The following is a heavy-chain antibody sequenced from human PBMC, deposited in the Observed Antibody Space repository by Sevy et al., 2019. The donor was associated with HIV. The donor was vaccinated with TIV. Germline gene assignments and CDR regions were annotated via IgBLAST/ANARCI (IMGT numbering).Heavy chain of an antibody. V-gene: IGHV3-15*07. J-gene: IGHJ4*02. CDR2: IKSKSDGGTT. Sequence: GGSLRLSCAASGFSFSNAWMNWVRQAPGTGPEWVGRIKSKSDGGTTDYAAPVKGRFTISRDDSKNMLFPQMNSLRTEDTAVYYCTTDLSDSTGYYSIYDFDYWGQGTLVTVSS. CDR1: GFSFSNAW. CDR3: TTDLSDSTGYYSIYDFDY. D-gene: IGHD3-22*01.